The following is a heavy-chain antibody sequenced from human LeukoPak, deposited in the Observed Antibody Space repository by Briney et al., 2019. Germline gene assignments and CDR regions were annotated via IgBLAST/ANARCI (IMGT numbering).Heavy chain of an antibody. CDR3: ARDEDDSLGRLFDP. CDR2: IYYSGST. D-gene: IGHD3-10*01. CDR1: GGSISSYY. V-gene: IGHV4-59*12. Sequence: PSETLSLTCTVSGGSISSYYWSWIRQPPGKGLEWIGYIYYSGSTNYNPSLKSRVTISVDTSKNQFSLKLSSVTAADTAVYYCARDEDDSLGRLFDPWGQGTLVTVSS. J-gene: IGHJ5*02.